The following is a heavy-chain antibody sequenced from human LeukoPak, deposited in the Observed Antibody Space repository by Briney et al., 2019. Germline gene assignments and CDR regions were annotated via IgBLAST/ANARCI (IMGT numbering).Heavy chain of an antibody. D-gene: IGHD6-13*01. J-gene: IGHJ6*04. CDR1: GFTVSSNY. CDR3: ARGLSRSWGGGMDV. V-gene: IGHV3-53*01. Sequence: PGGSLRLSCAASGFTVSSNYMSWVRQAPGKGLEWVSVIYSGGTTYYADSVKGRFTISRDNSKNTLYLQMNSLRAEDTAVYYCARGLSRSWGGGMDVWGKGTTVTVSS. CDR2: IYSGGTT.